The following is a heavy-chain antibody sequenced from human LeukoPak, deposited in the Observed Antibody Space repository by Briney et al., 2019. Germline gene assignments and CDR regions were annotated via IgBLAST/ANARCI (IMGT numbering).Heavy chain of an antibody. J-gene: IGHJ4*02. Sequence: GESLKISCKGSGYSFASHWIGWVRQMPGKGLEWMGAIYPGDSDTRYSPSFQGQVTISADKSISTAYLQWSSLKASDTAMYYCARPDTANSFDYWGQGTLVTVSS. V-gene: IGHV5-51*01. CDR1: GYSFASHW. CDR2: IYPGDSDT. CDR3: ARPDTANSFDY. D-gene: IGHD5-18*01.